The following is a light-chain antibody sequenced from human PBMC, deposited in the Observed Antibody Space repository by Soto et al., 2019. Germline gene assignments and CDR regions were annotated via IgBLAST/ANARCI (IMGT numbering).Light chain of an antibody. CDR1: QSVSSN. V-gene: IGKV3-15*01. CDR3: QQYNNWPRGT. J-gene: IGKJ1*01. CDR2: GAS. Sequence: EIVMTQSPATLSVSPGERATLSCRASQSVSSNLAWYQQKPDQAPRLLIYGASTRDTGIPARFSGSGSGTEYTLTLSGLQSEDFAFYYCQQYNNWPRGTFGQGTKVEIK.